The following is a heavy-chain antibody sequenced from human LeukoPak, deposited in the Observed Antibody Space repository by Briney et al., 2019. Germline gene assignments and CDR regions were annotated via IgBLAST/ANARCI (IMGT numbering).Heavy chain of an antibody. J-gene: IGHJ6*02. CDR1: GFTVGSNY. V-gene: IGHV3-53*01. Sequence: GGSLRLSCAASGFTVGSNYMSWVRQAPGKGLEWVSVIYSGGSTYYADSVKGRFTISRDNSKNTLYLQMNSLRAEDTAVYYCARWGGSRLRGMDVWGQGTTVTVSS. CDR2: IYSGGST. D-gene: IGHD1-26*01. CDR3: ARWGGSRLRGMDV.